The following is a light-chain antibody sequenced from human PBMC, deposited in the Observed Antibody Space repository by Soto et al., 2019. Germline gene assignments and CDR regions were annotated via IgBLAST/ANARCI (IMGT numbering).Light chain of an antibody. J-gene: IGKJ5*01. V-gene: IGKV3-11*01. CDR2: GAF. CDR1: PSVANY. CDR3: QQRNIWPPVT. Sequence: DIVLTHSPTTLSLSPGQRPTLSCRASPSVANYLAWYQQKPRQPPRLLIYGAFNRAAGIPASFSGSGSATDFTLPISSLQTPDSAAYYCQQRNIWPPVTFGQGTRLEIK.